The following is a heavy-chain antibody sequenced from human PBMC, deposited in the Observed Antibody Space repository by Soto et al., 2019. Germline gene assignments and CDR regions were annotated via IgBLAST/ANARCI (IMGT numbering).Heavy chain of an antibody. Sequence: QVQLLQSGTEVKEPGASVKVSCKASGYTFTSFDISWVRQAPGQGLEWVGWTTASNTHTNYAQKLQGRVTMTTDTATNTAYRELRSLRSDDTAIYCCARGGYSSGYHYWGQGTLVTVSS. CDR1: GYTFTSFD. CDR3: ARGGYSSGYHY. CDR2: TTASNTHT. V-gene: IGHV1-18*04. D-gene: IGHD3-22*01. J-gene: IGHJ4*02.